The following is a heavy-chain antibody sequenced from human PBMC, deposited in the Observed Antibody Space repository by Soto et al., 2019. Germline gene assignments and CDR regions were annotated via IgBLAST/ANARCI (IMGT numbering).Heavy chain of an antibody. Sequence: QVQLVQSGAEVRKPGASLKLSCQTSGYPFTSYHMHWVRQAPGQGLEWMGVINPTEGRTRYSQRFQDIVTMNRDTSTSTVYMELSSLRSEDTATYFCARGREYSFGYNWFDPWGQGTLVTVSS. J-gene: IGHJ5*02. D-gene: IGHD5-12*01. CDR2: INPTEGRT. V-gene: IGHV1-46*01. CDR3: ARGREYSFGYNWFDP. CDR1: GYPFTSYH.